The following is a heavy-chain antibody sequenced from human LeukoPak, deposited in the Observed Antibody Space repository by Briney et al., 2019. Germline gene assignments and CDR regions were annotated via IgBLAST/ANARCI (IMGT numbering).Heavy chain of an antibody. CDR2: ISSSGGTT. D-gene: IGHD1-26*01. V-gene: IGHV3-23*01. Sequence: PGGTLRLSCAASGFTFSNDGMSWGRQAPREGLEWISAISSSGGTTYYADSLKGRFTISRDNPNNTLYLQVNSLRAEDTAVYYCARDRMGAILYFDSWGQGTLVTVSS. CDR1: GFTFSNDG. CDR3: ARDRMGAILYFDS. J-gene: IGHJ4*02.